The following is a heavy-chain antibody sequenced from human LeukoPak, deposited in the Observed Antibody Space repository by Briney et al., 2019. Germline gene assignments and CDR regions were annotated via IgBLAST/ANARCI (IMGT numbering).Heavy chain of an antibody. J-gene: IGHJ6*02. D-gene: IGHD1-1*01. CDR2: IIPIFGTA. CDR1: GGTFSSYA. V-gene: IGHV1-69*01. CDR3: ARGGRVQLRYYYYYGMDV. Sequence: ASVKVSCKASGGTFSSYAISWVRQAPGQGLEWMGGIIPIFGTANYAQKFQGRVTITADESTSTAYMELSSLRSDDTAVYYCARGGRVQLRYYYYYGMDVWGQGTTVTVSS.